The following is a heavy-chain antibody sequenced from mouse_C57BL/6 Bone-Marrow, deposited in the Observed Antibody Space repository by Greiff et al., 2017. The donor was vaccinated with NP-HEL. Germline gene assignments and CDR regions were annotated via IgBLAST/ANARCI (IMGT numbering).Heavy chain of an antibody. CDR3: ARWGYYFDY. V-gene: IGHV1-63*01. CDR2: IYPGGGYT. Sequence: QVQLKESGAELVRPGTSVKMSCKASGYTFTNYWIGWAKQRPGHGLEWIGDIYPGGGYTNYNEKFKGKATLTADKSSSTAYMQFSSLTSEDSAIYYCARWGYYFDYWGQGTTLTVSS. J-gene: IGHJ2*01. CDR1: GYTFTNYW.